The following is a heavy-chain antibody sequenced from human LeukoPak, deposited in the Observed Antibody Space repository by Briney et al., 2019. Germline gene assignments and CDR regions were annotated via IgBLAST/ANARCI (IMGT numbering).Heavy chain of an antibody. D-gene: IGHD3-16*01. CDR2: IYSGGST. J-gene: IGHJ4*02. CDR3: ARTYLGRLGETRDYFDY. V-gene: IGHV3-53*01. CDR1: GFTVSSNY. Sequence: PGGSLRLSCAASGFTVSSNYMSWVRQAPGKGLEWVSVIYSGGSTYYADSVKGRFTISRDNSKNTLYLQMNSLRAEDTAVYYCARTYLGRLGETRDYFDYWGQGTLATVSS.